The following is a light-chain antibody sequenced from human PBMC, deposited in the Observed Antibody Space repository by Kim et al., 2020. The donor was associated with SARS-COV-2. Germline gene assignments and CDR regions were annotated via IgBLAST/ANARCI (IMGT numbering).Light chain of an antibody. Sequence: SYELTQPPSVSVSPGQTASITCSGDQLGDKYACWYQQKPGQSPVLVIYQDTKRPSGIPERFSGSNSGNTATLTISGTQALDEADYYCQAWDSRTAVVFGG. CDR1: QLGDKY. CDR2: QDT. CDR3: QAWDSRTAVV. J-gene: IGLJ2*01. V-gene: IGLV3-1*01.